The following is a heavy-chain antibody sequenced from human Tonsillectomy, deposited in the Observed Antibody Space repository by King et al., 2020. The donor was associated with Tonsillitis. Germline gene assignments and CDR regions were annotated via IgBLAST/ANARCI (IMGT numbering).Heavy chain of an antibody. Sequence: VQLVESGGGVVQPGGSLRLSCAASGFTFDDYAMHWVRQAPGKGLEWVSLISGDGGNTYYADSVKGRFTVSRDNSKNSLYLQMNSLRTDDTALYYCAKDRSRLLLWFGADSWGQGTLVTVSS. D-gene: IGHD3-10*01. CDR3: AKDRSRLLLWFGADS. V-gene: IGHV3-43*02. CDR1: GFTFDDYA. CDR2: ISGDGGNT. J-gene: IGHJ4*02.